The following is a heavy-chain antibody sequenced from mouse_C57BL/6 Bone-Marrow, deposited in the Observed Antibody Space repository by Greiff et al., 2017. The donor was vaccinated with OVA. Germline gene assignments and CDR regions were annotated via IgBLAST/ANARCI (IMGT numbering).Heavy chain of an antibody. CDR1: GYTFTDYY. D-gene: IGHD1-1*01. J-gene: IGHJ1*03. Sequence: VQLQQSGPELVKPGASVKISCKASGYTFTDYYMNWVKQSHGKSLEWIGDINPNNGGTSYNQKFKGKATLTVDKSSSTAYMELRSLTSEDSAVYYCDLYYGRNWYFDVWGTGTTVTVSS. CDR2: INPNNGGT. CDR3: DLYYGRNWYFDV. V-gene: IGHV1-26*01.